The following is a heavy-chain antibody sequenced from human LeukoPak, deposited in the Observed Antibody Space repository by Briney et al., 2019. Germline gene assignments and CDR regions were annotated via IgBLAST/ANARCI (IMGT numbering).Heavy chain of an antibody. CDR3: TTHRGYSYGYPDDY. V-gene: IGHV3-21*01. CDR1: GFTFSSYS. Sequence: KSGGSLRLSCAASGFTFSSYSMNWVRQAPGKGLEWVSSISSSSSYIYYADSVKGRFTISRDNAKNSLYLQMNSLRGEDTAVYYCTTHRGYSYGYPDDYWGQGTLVTVSS. CDR2: ISSSSSYI. J-gene: IGHJ4*02. D-gene: IGHD5-18*01.